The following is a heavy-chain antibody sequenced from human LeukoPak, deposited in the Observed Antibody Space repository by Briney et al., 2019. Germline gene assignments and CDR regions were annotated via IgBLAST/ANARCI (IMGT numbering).Heavy chain of an antibody. CDR1: GFSFLHYG. Sequence: GRSLRLSCAASGFSFLHYGMHWVRQAPGKGLEWVAFISSDGSKEYYADSVKGRFTISRDNSKNTLYLHVNSPRAEDTAVFLCAKDGYCSGGSCYANFFDRWGQGTLVTVSS. J-gene: IGHJ4*02. V-gene: IGHV3-30*18. CDR2: ISSDGSKE. D-gene: IGHD2-15*01. CDR3: AKDGYCSGGSCYANFFDR.